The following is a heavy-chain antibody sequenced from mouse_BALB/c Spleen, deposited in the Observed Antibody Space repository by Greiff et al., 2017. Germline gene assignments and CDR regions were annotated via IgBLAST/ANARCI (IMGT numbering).Heavy chain of an antibody. CDR1: GYSFTSYW. V-gene: IGHV1S127*01. Sequence: VQLQQSGPQLVRPGASVKISCKASGYSFTSYWMHWVKQRPGQGLEWIGMIDPSDSETRLNQKFKDKATLTVDKSSSTAYMQLSSPTSEDSAVYYCARGDRYDKGVGHYFDYWGQGTTLTVSS. D-gene: IGHD2-14*01. CDR2: IDPSDSET. CDR3: ARGDRYDKGVGHYFDY. J-gene: IGHJ2*01.